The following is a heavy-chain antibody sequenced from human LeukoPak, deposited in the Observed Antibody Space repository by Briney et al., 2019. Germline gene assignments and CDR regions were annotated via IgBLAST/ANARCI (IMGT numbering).Heavy chain of an antibody. D-gene: IGHD3-9*01. V-gene: IGHV3-30*04. CDR2: ISYDGSNK. Sequence: GGSLRLSCAASGFTFSSYAMHWVRQAPGKGLEWVAVISYDGSNKYYADSVKGRFTISRDNSKNTLYLQMNSLRAEDTAVYYCARAPILRYMIGTYLVDPWGQGTLVTVPS. CDR1: GFTFSSYA. J-gene: IGHJ5*02. CDR3: ARAPILRYMIGTYLVDP.